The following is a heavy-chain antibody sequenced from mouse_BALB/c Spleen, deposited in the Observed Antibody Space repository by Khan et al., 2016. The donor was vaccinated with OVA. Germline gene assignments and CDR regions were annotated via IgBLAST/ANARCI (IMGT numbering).Heavy chain of an antibody. V-gene: IGHV1-7*01. D-gene: IGHD1-1*01. Sequence: QVRLQQSGAELAKPGASVKMSCKASGYTFANYWMHWVKQRPGQGLDWIGYINPSTGYTDYNQKLKDKATLTADKSSSTAYMQLSSLTSENSAVYSCSRLVSSYGTTFVYWGQGTTLTVSS. J-gene: IGHJ2*01. CDR1: GYTFANYW. CDR2: INPSTGYT. CDR3: SRLVSSYGTTFVY.